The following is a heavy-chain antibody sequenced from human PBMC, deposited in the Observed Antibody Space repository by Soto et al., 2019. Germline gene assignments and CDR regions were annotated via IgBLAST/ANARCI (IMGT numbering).Heavy chain of an antibody. D-gene: IGHD3-22*01. V-gene: IGHV3-7*01. CDR1: GFTFSIYW. J-gene: IGHJ4*02. CDR3: ARRGVLAYYYDSSGYYPFDY. Sequence: GGSLRLSCAASGFTFSIYWMSRVRHAPGKGLEWVANIKQDGSEKYYVDSVKGRFTISRDNAKNSLYLQMNSLRAEDTAVYYCARRGVLAYYYDSSGYYPFDYWGQGTLVTVSS. CDR2: IKQDGSEK.